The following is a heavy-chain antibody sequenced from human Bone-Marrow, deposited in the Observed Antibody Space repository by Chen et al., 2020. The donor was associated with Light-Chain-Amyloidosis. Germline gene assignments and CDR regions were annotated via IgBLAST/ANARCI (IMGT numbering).Heavy chain of an antibody. J-gene: IGHJ4*02. CDR3: ARVTFWSGYPFDY. D-gene: IGHD3-3*01. CDR1: GYSINRGYY. CDR2: IYHSGST. Sequence: QVQPQESGPGLVKPSETLSLTCIVPGYSINRGYYWGWIRPPPGKGLEWIGTIYHSGSTYYNPSLKSRVTISVDTSKNQFSLKLSSVTAADTAMYYCARVTFWSGYPFDYWGQGTLVTVSS. V-gene: IGHV4-38-2*02.